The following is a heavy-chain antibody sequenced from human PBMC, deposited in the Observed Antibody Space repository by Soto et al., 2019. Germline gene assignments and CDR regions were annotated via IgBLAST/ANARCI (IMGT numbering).Heavy chain of an antibody. Sequence: EVQLLESGGGLVQPGGSLRLSCETSGFSFNTYAMTWVRQAPGMGLEWVAVINYSGRTTFHAQSVKGRFTISRDDSRNTVFLQMDSLRAEDTAVYYCVNQRGSGKTYCYNMGVWGLGTTVIVSS. V-gene: IGHV3-23*01. J-gene: IGHJ6*02. CDR3: VNQRGSGKTYCYNMGV. CDR2: INYSGRTT. D-gene: IGHD3-10*01. CDR1: GFSFNTYA.